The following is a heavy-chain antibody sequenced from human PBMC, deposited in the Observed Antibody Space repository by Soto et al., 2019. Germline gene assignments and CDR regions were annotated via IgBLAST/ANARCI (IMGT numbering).Heavy chain of an antibody. J-gene: IGHJ4*02. D-gene: IGHD6-13*01. V-gene: IGHV3-23*01. CDR3: AYSSTPFDY. CDR1: GFTFSSSA. CDR2: ISGSGGST. Sequence: LRLSCAASGFTFSSSAMSWVRQAPGKGLEWVSAISGSGGSTYYADSVKGRFTISRDNSKNTLYLQMNSLRAEDTAVYYCAYSSTPFDYWGQGTLVTAPQ.